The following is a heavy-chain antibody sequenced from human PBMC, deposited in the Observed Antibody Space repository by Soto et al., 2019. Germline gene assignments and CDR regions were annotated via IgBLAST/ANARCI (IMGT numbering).Heavy chain of an antibody. J-gene: IGHJ6*02. CDR3: AMVDNYVTPTPQDV. CDR2: INPSGGST. V-gene: IGHV1-46*01. CDR1: GYTFTSYY. Sequence: ASVKVSCKASGYTFTSYYMHWVRQAPGQGLEWMGIINPSGGSTSYAQKFQGRVTMTRDTSTSTVYMELGSLTSDDTAVYYCAMVDNYVTPTPQDVWGQGTTVTVSS. D-gene: IGHD3-16*01.